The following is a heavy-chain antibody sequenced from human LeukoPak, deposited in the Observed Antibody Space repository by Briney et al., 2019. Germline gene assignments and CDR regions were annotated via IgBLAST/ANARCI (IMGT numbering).Heavy chain of an antibody. J-gene: IGHJ3*02. CDR1: VLTFSIYA. CDR2: ISLEGSNK. V-gene: IGHV3-30*14. D-gene: IGHD2-2*01. Sequence: PGRSLSLPCAAWVLTFSIYAMHGVRRAPGKGLEGGAVISLEGSNKYYADSVKGRFTIYRDNSKHTLYLQMNSLRAEETAVYYWARADIVVVPAAPGGDAFDIWGQGTMVTGSS. CDR3: ARADIVVVPAAPGGDAFDI.